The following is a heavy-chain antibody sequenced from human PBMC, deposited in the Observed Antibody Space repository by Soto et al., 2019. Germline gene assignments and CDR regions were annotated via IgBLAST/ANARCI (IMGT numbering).Heavy chain of an antibody. J-gene: IGHJ4*02. CDR2: IYYSGST. V-gene: IGHV4-30-4*01. CDR3: ARVRYCSGGSCYTPAPFDY. CDR1: GGSISSGDYY. D-gene: IGHD2-15*01. Sequence: SETLSLTCTVSGGSISSGDYYWSWIRQPPGKGLEWIGYIYYSGSTYYNPSLKSRVTISVDTSKNQFSLKLSSVTAADTAVYYCARVRYCSGGSCYTPAPFDYWGQGTLVTVSS.